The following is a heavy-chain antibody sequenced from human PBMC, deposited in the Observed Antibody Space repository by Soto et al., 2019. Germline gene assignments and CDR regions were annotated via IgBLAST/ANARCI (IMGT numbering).Heavy chain of an antibody. V-gene: IGHV3-23*01. D-gene: IGHD3-3*01. CDR1: GFTFSTFA. CDR2: VSGGGDST. CDR3: AKDYTYYNFWSAFSY. Sequence: EVQLMESGGALVQPGGSLRLSCIASGFTFSTFAMNWVRQAPGKGLEWVSTVSGGGDSTYYADSVKGRFTISRDNSKNTLYLQMHSLRAEDTAVYYCAKDYTYYNFWSAFSYWGQGTLVTVSS. J-gene: IGHJ4*02.